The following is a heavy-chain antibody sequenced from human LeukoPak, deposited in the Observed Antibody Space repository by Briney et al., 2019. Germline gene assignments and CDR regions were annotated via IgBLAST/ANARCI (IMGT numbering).Heavy chain of an antibody. D-gene: IGHD3-10*01. Sequence: PGGSLRLSCVAAGFSFSTYDMNWVRQAPGKGLEWVSAITSTSNHINYADSVKGRFTISRDSATNSLYLQMNSLRAEDTAVYYCARVYSANGYGSGYYDYWGQGTLVTVSS. CDR2: ITSTSNHI. V-gene: IGHV3-21*01. CDR1: GFSFSTYD. CDR3: ARVYSANGYGSGYYDY. J-gene: IGHJ4*02.